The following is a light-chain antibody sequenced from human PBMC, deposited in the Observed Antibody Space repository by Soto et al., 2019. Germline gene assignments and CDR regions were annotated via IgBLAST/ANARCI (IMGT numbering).Light chain of an antibody. J-gene: IGLJ1*01. CDR2: DVT. CDR3: CSYAGSYGYV. CDR1: SSDVGGYNY. V-gene: IGLV2-11*01. Sequence: QSALTQPRSVSGSPGQSVTISCTGTSSDVGGYNYVSWYQQHPGKAPKVMIYDVTKRPSGVPDRFSGSKSGNTASLTISGLQAEDEADYYCCSYAGSYGYVFGTGTKVTVL.